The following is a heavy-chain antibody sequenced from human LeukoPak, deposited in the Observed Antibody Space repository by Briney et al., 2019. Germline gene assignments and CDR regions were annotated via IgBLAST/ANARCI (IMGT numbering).Heavy chain of an antibody. D-gene: IGHD3-16*02. Sequence: ASVTVSCKASGYTFTGYYMHWVRQAPGQGLEWMGWINPNGGGTNYGQKFQGRVTMTRDTSIRTAYMELTSLRSDDTAVYYCAKARQRLGELSALDNWGQGTLVTVSS. CDR1: GYTFTGYY. V-gene: IGHV1-2*02. CDR2: INPNGGGT. J-gene: IGHJ4*02. CDR3: AKARQRLGELSALDN.